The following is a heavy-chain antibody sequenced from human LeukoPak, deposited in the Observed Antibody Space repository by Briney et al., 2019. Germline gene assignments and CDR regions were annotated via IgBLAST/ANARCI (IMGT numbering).Heavy chain of an antibody. V-gene: IGHV3-23*01. CDR3: AKSRDGYVLT. CDR1: GFTFSTYA. CDR2: ISPSGGST. D-gene: IGHD3-22*01. J-gene: IGHJ4*02. Sequence: PGGSLRLSCAASGFTFSTYAMTWVRQAPGKGLEWVSSISPSGGSTYYADSVKGRFTISRDNSKNTLYLQMDSLRAEDTAIYYCAKSRDGYVLTWGQGTLVTVSS.